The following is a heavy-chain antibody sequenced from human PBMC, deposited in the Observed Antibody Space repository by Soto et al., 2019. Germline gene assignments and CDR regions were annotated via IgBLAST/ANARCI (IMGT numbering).Heavy chain of an antibody. J-gene: IGHJ4*02. CDR1: GFTFSSYS. CDR2: ISSSSSYI. CDR3: AREGRGTAMVTTNFDY. Sequence: GGSLRLSCAASGFTFSSYSMNWVRQAPGKGLEWVSSISSSSSYIYYADSVKGRFTISRDNAKNSLYLQMNSLRAEDTAVYYCAREGRGTAMVTTNFDYWGQGTLVTVSS. V-gene: IGHV3-21*01. D-gene: IGHD5-18*01.